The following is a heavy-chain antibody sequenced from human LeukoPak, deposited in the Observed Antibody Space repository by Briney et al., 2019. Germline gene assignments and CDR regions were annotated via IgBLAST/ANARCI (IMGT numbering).Heavy chain of an antibody. Sequence: TGGSLRLSCTASGFTFSDYSMNWVRQAPGKGLEWVSSISRRSRHVYYAGSLKGRVTISRDNAWNSLYLQMNSLRAEDTAVYYCAGRRITMIVVVILDYFDYWGQGTLVTVSS. CDR2: ISRRSRHV. D-gene: IGHD3-22*01. V-gene: IGHV3-21*04. CDR1: GFTFSDYS. J-gene: IGHJ4*02. CDR3: AGRRITMIVVVILDYFDY.